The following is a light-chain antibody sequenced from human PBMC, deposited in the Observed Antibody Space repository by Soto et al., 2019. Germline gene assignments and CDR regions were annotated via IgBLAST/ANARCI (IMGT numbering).Light chain of an antibody. CDR3: QQYDNLLPIT. CDR1: QDISKN. Sequence: IQMTQSPSSLSASVGDRVTITCQASQDISKNLNWYQQKPGKAPKLLIYDASSLQTGVPSRFSVSGAAAHFTFTISSLQPEDIATYYCQQYDNLLPITFGQGTRLEIK. V-gene: IGKV1-33*01. CDR2: DAS. J-gene: IGKJ5*01.